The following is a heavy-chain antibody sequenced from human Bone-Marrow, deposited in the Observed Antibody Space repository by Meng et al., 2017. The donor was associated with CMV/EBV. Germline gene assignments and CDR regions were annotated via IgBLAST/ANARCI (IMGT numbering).Heavy chain of an antibody. CDR1: GFTFSNAW. CDR3: AREGLPAARAWSYYYYYGMDV. CDR2: IKSKTDGGTT. Sequence: GGSLRLSCAASGFTFSNAWMSWVRQAPGKGLEWVGRIKSKTDGGTTDYAAPVKGRFTISRDDSKNTLYLQMNSLRAEDTAVYYCAREGLPAARAWSYYYYYGMDVWGQGTTVTVSS. V-gene: IGHV3-15*01. D-gene: IGHD2-2*01. J-gene: IGHJ6*02.